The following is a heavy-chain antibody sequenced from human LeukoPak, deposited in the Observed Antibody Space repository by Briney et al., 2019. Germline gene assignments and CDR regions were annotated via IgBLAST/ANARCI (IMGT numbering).Heavy chain of an antibody. CDR2: ISHSGST. CDR3: ARESGEEYYGSSAHYFEN. V-gene: IGHV4-59*12. J-gene: IGHJ4*02. D-gene: IGHD3-22*01. CDR1: GGSISSSY. Sequence: SETLSLTCSVSGGSISSSYWSWIRQPPGKGLEWIGYISHSGSTNYNPSLKSRVTISVDTSKNQISLKLSSVTAADTAVYYCARESGEEYYGSSAHYFENWSQGTLVTVSS.